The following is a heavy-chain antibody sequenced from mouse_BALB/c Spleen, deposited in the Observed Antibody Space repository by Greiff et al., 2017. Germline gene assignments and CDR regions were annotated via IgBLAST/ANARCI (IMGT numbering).Heavy chain of an antibody. Sequence: EVKVEESGPGLVKPSQSLSLTCTVTGYSITSDYAWNWIRQFPGNKLEWMGYISYSGSTSYNPSLKSRISITRDTSKNQFFLQLNSVTTEDTATYYCARRGTSYAMDYWGQGTSVTVSS. D-gene: IGHD3-3*01. CDR1: GYSITSDYA. J-gene: IGHJ4*01. CDR3: ARRGTSYAMDY. CDR2: ISYSGST. V-gene: IGHV3-2*02.